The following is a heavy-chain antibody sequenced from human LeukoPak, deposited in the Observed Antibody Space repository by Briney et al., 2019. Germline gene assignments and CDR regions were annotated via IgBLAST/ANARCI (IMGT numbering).Heavy chain of an antibody. CDR2: ISWNSGSI. CDR1: GFTFDDYA. CDR3: ARIRVGATYFDY. Sequence: GGSLRLSCAASGFTFDDYAMHWVRQAPGKGLEWVSGISWNSGSIGYADSVKGRFTISRDNAKNSLYLQMNSLRAEDTAVYYCARIRVGATYFDYWGQGTLVTVSS. D-gene: IGHD1-26*01. J-gene: IGHJ4*02. V-gene: IGHV3-9*01.